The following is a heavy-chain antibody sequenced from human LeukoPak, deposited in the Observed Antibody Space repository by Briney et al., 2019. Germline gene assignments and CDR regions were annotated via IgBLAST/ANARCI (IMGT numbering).Heavy chain of an antibody. V-gene: IGHV4-38-2*01. D-gene: IGHD5-24*01. J-gene: IGHJ4*02. CDR1: GYSISSGYY. Sequence: PSETLSLTCAVSGYSISSGYYWGWIRQPPGKGLEWIGSIYHSGSTYYNPSLKSRVTISADTSKNQFSLKLSSVTAADTAVYYCARLGGDGYNRDFDYWGQGTLVTVSS. CDR2: IYHSGST. CDR3: ARLGGDGYNRDFDY.